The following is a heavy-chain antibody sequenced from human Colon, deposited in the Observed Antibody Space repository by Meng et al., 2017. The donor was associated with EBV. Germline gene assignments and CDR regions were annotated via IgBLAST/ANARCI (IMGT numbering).Heavy chain of an antibody. CDR2: IYYSGST. Sequence: QVQLQESGPGLVKPSQTLSLTCTVSGGSISSGNHYWSWIRQHPGKGLEYIGYIYYSGSTYYNPSLKSRVIISVDTSKNQFSLRLNSVTAAGTAVYYCASLYGDSSVWYLDLWGRGTLVSVSS. J-gene: IGHJ2*01. CDR1: GGSISSGNHY. D-gene: IGHD4-17*01. CDR3: ASLYGDSSVWYLDL. V-gene: IGHV4-31*03.